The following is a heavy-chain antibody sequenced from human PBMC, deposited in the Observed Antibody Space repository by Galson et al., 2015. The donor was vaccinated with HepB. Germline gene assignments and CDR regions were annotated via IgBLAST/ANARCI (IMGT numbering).Heavy chain of an antibody. V-gene: IGHV3-23*01. CDR3: AKDGNGDYVYFQH. J-gene: IGHJ1*01. CDR1: GFTFSSYA. Sequence: SLRLSCAASGFTFSSYAMSWVRQAPGKGLEWVSAISGSGGSTYYADSVKGRFTISRDNSKNTLYLQMNSLRAEDTAVYYCAKDGNGDYVYFQHWGQGTLVTVSS. CDR2: ISGSGGST. D-gene: IGHD4-17*01.